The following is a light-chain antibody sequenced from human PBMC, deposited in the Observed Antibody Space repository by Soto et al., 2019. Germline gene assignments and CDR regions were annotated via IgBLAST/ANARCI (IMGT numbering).Light chain of an antibody. CDR3: QQYNDWPIT. J-gene: IGKJ5*01. V-gene: IGKV3-15*01. Sequence: IMMKQSPATLSVSPGERATLSCRASQSVSSNLAWYQQKPGQAPRLLIYGASPRATGIPARFSGSGSGTEFTLTISSLQSEDFAVYYCQQYNDWPITFGQGTRLEIK. CDR2: GAS. CDR1: QSVSSN.